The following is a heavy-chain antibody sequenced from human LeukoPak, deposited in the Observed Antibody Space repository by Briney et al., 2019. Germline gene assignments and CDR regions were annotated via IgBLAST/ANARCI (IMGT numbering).Heavy chain of an antibody. Sequence: GGPLRLSCAALGFTLSSYGRTGVGQAPGKGREWVAVISYDGSNKYYADSVKGRFTISRDNSKNTLYLQMNSLRAEDTAVYYCARAVADAIDYWGQGTLVTVSS. CDR3: ARAVADAIDY. D-gene: IGHD6-19*01. CDR1: GFTLSSYG. V-gene: IGHV3-30*03. CDR2: ISYDGSNK. J-gene: IGHJ4*02.